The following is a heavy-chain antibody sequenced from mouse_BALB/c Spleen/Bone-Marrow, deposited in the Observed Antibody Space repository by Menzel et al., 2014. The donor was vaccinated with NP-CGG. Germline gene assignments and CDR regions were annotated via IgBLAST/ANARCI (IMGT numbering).Heavy chain of an antibody. CDR1: GYTFSSYW. Sequence: QVQLKDSGAELMKPGASVKISCKATGYTFSSYWIEWVKQRPGHGLEWIGEILPGSGSTNYNEKFKGKATFTADTSPNTAYMQLSSLTSEDSAVYYCARASWDYWGQGTSVTVSS. D-gene: IGHD6-1*01. CDR3: ARASWDY. CDR2: ILPGSGST. V-gene: IGHV1-9*01. J-gene: IGHJ4*01.